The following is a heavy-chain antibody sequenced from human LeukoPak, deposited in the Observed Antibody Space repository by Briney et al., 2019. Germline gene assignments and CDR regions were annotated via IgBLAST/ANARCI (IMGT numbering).Heavy chain of an antibody. CDR2: INDSGIT. V-gene: IGHV4-34*01. CDR1: GGTFSGSF. D-gene: IGHD5/OR15-5a*01. J-gene: IGHJ4*02. Sequence: ASXSLSLTCGVYGGTFSGSFWSWIRQPPGRGVEWIGEINDSGITNYTPSLKSRVTVSIATSKSQFSLHLTSATAADTAVYFCARAQTRDRRIVSAVMRMSYFFDSWGPGALVTVSS. CDR3: ARAQTRDRRIVSAVMRMSYFFDS.